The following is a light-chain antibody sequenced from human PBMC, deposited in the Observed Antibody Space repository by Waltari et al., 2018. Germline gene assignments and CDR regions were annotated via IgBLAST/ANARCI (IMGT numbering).Light chain of an antibody. CDR3: AAWDDSLNGVV. CDR2: SNT. V-gene: IGLV1-44*01. Sequence: QSVLTQPPSASGTPGQRVTISCSGSSSNIGSNTVNWYQQLPGTAPKLLIYSNTRRPSGVPDRFSGSKSGTSASLAISGLQSEYEADYYCAAWDDSLNGVVFGGGTKLTVL. CDR1: SSNIGSNT. J-gene: IGLJ2*01.